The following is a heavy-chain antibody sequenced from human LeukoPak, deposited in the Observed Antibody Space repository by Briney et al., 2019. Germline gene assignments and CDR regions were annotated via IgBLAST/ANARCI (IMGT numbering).Heavy chain of an antibody. Sequence: PGGSLRLSCAASVFTFSSYWMHWVRQAPGEGLVWVSRTNTDGRTTSYADSVKGRFTISRDNAKNMLYLQMNSLRAEDTAVYYCARIEDRGAAFDSWGQGTLVTVSS. CDR3: ARIEDRGAAFDS. J-gene: IGHJ4*02. CDR1: VFTFSSYW. CDR2: TNTDGRTT. D-gene: IGHD3-22*01. V-gene: IGHV3-74*01.